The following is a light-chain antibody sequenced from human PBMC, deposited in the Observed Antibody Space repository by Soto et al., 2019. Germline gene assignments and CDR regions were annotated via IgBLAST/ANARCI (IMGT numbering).Light chain of an antibody. CDR3: SSCTSSSTQ. CDR1: SSDVGGYNY. J-gene: IGLJ2*01. CDR2: DVS. V-gene: IGLV2-14*01. Sequence: QSALTQPASVSGSPGQSITISCTGTSSDVGGYNYVSWYQQHPGKAPKLMIYDVSNRPSGVSNRFSGSKSGNTASLTISGLQAEDEADYYCSSCTSSSTQFGGGTKLTVL.